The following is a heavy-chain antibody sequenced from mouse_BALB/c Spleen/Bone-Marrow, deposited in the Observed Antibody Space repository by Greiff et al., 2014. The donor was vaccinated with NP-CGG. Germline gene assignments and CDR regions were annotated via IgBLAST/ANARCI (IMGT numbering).Heavy chain of an antibody. CDR2: INPFNGDT. V-gene: IGHV1-37*01. D-gene: IGHD2-3*01. CDR1: GYSFTGYF. J-gene: IGHJ4*01. Sequence: EVHLVESGPDLVKPGASVKLSCKASGYSFTGYFLNWVRQSHGKSPEWIGRINPFNGDTFYNQKFKGKATLTVDKSSTTAHMELLSLTSEDSAVYYCGRWGDGYYYAMDYWGQGTSVTVSS. CDR3: GRWGDGYYYAMDY.